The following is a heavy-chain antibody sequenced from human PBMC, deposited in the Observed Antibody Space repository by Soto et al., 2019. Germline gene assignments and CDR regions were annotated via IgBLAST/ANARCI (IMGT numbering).Heavy chain of an antibody. Sequence: AGGSLRLSCAASGFIFRSYGMHWVRQAPGKGLEWVAVIWYDGSNTNYADPVKGRFTISRDNAKDTLFLQMNSLRAEDTAVYYCASSGGWGQGTLVTVSS. CDR3: ASSGG. D-gene: IGHD1-26*01. J-gene: IGHJ4*02. CDR1: GFIFRSYG. CDR2: IWYDGSNT. V-gene: IGHV3-33*03.